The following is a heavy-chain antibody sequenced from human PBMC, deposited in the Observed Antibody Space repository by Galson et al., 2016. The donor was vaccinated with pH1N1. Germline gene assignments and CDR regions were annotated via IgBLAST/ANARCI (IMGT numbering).Heavy chain of an antibody. CDR1: GYRFTDNY. CDR3: ARLYGSGSYYPYWYYGMDV. D-gene: IGHD3-10*01. J-gene: IGHJ6*02. V-gene: IGHV1-18*04. Sequence: SVKVSCKASGYRFTDNYIHWVRQAPGQGLEWMGWISAYTGNTDYAQKVQGRVTMTTDTSTSTAYVELRSLRSDDTAVYYCARLYGSGSYYPYWYYGMDVWGQGTTVTVSS. CDR2: ISAYTGNT.